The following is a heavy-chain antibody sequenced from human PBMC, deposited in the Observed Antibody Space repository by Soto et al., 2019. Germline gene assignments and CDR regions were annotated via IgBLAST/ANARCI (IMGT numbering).Heavy chain of an antibody. D-gene: IGHD3-22*01. CDR2: INHSGST. CDR1: GGSFSGYY. Sequence: SETLSLTCAGYGGSFSGYYWSWIRQPPGKGLEWIGEINHSGSTNYNPSLKSRVTISVDTSKNQFSLKLSSVTAADTAVYYCSYYYDSSGHYDYWGQGTLVTVSS. J-gene: IGHJ4*02. V-gene: IGHV4-34*01. CDR3: SYYYDSSGHYDY.